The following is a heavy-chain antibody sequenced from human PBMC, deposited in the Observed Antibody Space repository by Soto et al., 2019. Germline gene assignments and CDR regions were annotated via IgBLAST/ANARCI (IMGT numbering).Heavy chain of an antibody. CDR2: ISWNSGSI. Sequence: GGSLRLSCAASGFTFDDYAMHWVRQAPGKGLEWVSGISWNSGSIGYADSVKGRFTISRDNTKNSLYLQMNSLRAEDTALYYCAKDPYPALEGFDYWGQGTLVTVSS. V-gene: IGHV3-9*01. CDR3: AKDPYPALEGFDY. J-gene: IGHJ4*02. CDR1: GFTFDDYA.